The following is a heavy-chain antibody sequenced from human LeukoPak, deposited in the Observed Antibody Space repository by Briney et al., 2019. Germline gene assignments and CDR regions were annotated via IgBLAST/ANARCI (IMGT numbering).Heavy chain of an antibody. CDR1: GYTFTSYY. D-gene: IGHD5-24*01. V-gene: IGHV1-46*01. Sequence: ASVKVSCKASGYTFTSYYMHWVRQAPGQGLEWMGIINPSGGSTSYAQKFQGRVTMTRDTSTSTVYMELSSLRSEDTAVYYCGRVEMATTKDYWGQGTLVTVSS. J-gene: IGHJ4*02. CDR2: INPSGGST. CDR3: GRVEMATTKDY.